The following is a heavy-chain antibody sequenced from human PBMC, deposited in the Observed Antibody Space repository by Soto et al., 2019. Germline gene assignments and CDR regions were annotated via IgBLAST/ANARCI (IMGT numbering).Heavy chain of an antibody. J-gene: IGHJ4*02. CDR1: DGSISTNYW. CDR3: ARGGNWASDY. CDR2: IHHTKGT. V-gene: IGHV4-4*02. D-gene: IGHD1-1*01. Sequence: QVQLQESGPRLVQPSGILSLTCAVSDGSISTNYWWSWVRQIPGKGLEWIGEIHHTKGTNYNPSLKSRVTIFGDKSKSLFSLNLNSVTAADTAVYYCARGGNWASDYWGQGTLVTVS.